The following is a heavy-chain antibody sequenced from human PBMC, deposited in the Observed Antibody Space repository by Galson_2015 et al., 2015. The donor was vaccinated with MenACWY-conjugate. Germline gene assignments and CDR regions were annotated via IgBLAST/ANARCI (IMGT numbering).Heavy chain of an antibody. D-gene: IGHD2/OR15-2a*01. CDR2: ISGKNGNA. CDR1: GYTFRNYG. V-gene: IGHV1-18*01. Sequence: QSGAEVKKPGASVTVSCKASGYTFRNYGFTWVRQAPGQGLEWMGRISGKNGNAIYAQKFQDRFIMTTDASTNTAYMELGSLRSDDTATYSCASHLLGNIGYDWGQGTLVTVSS. J-gene: IGHJ1*01. CDR3: ASHLLGNIGYD.